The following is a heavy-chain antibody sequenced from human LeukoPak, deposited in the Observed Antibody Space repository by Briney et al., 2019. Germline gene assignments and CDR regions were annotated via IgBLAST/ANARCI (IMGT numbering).Heavy chain of an antibody. CDR1: EFTFSSHW. D-gene: IGHD6-13*01. V-gene: IGHV3-74*01. J-gene: IGHJ4*02. CDR2: INSDESRT. CDR3: RIAAVGSDY. Sequence: PGGSLRLSCAASEFTFSSHWMHWVRQAPGKGLVWVSRINSDESRTGYADSVKGRFTISRDNAKNTLYLQMNSLRAEDTAVYYCRIAAVGSDYWGQGTLVTVSS.